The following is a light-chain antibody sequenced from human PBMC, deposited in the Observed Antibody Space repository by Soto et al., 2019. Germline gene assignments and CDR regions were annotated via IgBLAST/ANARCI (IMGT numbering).Light chain of an antibody. J-gene: IGLJ2*01. CDR1: SSDVGGYNY. V-gene: IGLV2-8*01. CDR3: SSYAGSTVV. Sequence: QSALTQPPSASGSPGQSVTISCTGTSSDVGGYNYASWYQQHPGKAPKLMIYEVSKRPSGVPDRFSGSKSGNTASLTVSGLQAEDEADYYCSSYAGSTVVFGGGTKVTVL. CDR2: EVS.